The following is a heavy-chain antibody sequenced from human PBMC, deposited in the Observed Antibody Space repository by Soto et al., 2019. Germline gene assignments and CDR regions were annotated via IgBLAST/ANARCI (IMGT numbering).Heavy chain of an antibody. J-gene: IGHJ4*02. V-gene: IGHV3-23*01. CDR3: AYRTGFDY. CDR1: GFTFSTYD. Sequence: GGSLRLSCAASGFTFSTYDMSWVRQAPWKGLEWVSTIAASGRNADYADSVEGRFTISRDNSKNTLYLQMNSLIAEDTAVYYCAYRTGFDYWGQCALVTVSS. CDR2: IAASGRNA.